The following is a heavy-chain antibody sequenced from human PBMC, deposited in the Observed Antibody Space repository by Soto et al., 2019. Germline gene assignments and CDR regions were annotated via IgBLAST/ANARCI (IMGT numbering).Heavy chain of an antibody. D-gene: IGHD4-17*01. J-gene: IGHJ2*01. CDR1: GFRFSDSA. CDR2: IRNKVNNYAT. Sequence: QLVESGGGLVQPGRSLKLSCAASGFRFSDSALHWVRQASGKGLEWVGRIRNKVNNYATIYAASVKGRFTISRDDSKNTVYLHMISLKTEDTAVYYCTRPNDNGDYDWHFDLWGRGAPVTVSS. CDR3: TRPNDNGDYDWHFDL. V-gene: IGHV3-73*02.